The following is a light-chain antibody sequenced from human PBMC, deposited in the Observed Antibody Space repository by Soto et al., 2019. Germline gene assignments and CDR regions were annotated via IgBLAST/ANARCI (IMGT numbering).Light chain of an antibody. Sequence: EIVMSQSPVTLSVSPGERATLSCRASQNISRSLAWYQQKPGQGPSLLIYGTSTRAGGVPDRFSGSGSGTDFTLTISRLEPEDFAVYYCQQYDTSPRTFGQGTKVDIK. CDR2: GTS. J-gene: IGKJ1*01. CDR1: QNISRS. CDR3: QQYDTSPRT. V-gene: IGKV3-15*01.